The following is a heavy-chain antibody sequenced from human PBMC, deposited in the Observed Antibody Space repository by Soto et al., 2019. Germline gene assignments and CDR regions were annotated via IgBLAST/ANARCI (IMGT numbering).Heavy chain of an antibody. V-gene: IGHV3-7*04. D-gene: IGHD7-27*01. J-gene: IGHJ4*02. CDR2: IRPDGSEA. Sequence: EVQLVESGGDLVQPGGSLRLSCAASGFTFSTYWMTWVRQVPGKGLEWVAHIRPDGSEAGYVDSVKGRFTISRDNDKKSLHLHMSSLRVDDTAVYYCAGEGWGSLLDHWGLGTLVTVSS. CDR1: GFTFSTYW. CDR3: AGEGWGSLLDH.